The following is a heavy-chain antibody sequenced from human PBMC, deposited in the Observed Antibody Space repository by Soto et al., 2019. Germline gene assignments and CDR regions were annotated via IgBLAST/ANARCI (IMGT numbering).Heavy chain of an antibody. CDR1: GFTFSDAW. V-gene: IGHV3-15*01. CDR2: IKSKTDGGTT. D-gene: IGHD2-21*02. Sequence: LRLSCAASGFTFSDAWMSWVRQAPGTGLEWVGRIKSKTDGGTTDYAAPVKGRFTISRDDSKNTLYLQMNSLKTEDTAVYYCTALYCGGDCYSGWTDYWGQGTLVTVSS. CDR3: TALYCGGDCYSGWTDY. J-gene: IGHJ4*02.